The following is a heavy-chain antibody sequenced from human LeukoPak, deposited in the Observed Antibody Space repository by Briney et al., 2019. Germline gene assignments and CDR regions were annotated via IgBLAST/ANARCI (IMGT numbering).Heavy chain of an antibody. Sequence: GGSLRLSCAASGFAFSSYGMHWVRQAPGKGLEWVAFIRYDGSNKYYADSVKGRFTISRDNSKNTLYLQMNSLRAEDTAVYYCAKGPIYYGSGSYKSYYYYGMDVWGQGTTVTVSS. J-gene: IGHJ6*02. D-gene: IGHD3-10*01. V-gene: IGHV3-30*02. CDR2: IRYDGSNK. CDR3: AKGPIYYGSGSYKSYYYYGMDV. CDR1: GFAFSSYG.